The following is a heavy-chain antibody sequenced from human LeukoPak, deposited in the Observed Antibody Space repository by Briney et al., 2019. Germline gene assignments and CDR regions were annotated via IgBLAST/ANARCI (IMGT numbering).Heavy chain of an antibody. J-gene: IGHJ4*02. CDR2: IYYSGST. D-gene: IGHD5-18*01. V-gene: IGHV4-59*12. Sequence: PSETLSLTCTVSGGSISSYYWSWIRQPPGKGLEWIGYIYYSGSTNYNPSLKSRVTISVDTSKNQFSLKLSSVTAADTAVYYCARDRGYSYGSWYDYWGQGTLVTVSS. CDR3: ARDRGYSYGSWYDY. CDR1: GGSISSYY.